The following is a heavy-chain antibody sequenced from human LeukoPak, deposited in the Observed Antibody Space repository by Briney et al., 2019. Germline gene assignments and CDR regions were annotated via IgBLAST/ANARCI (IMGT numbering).Heavy chain of an antibody. Sequence: EWVANIKQDGSAKYYVDSVKGRFTISRDNAKNSLYLQMDSLRAEDTAVYYCARIKDSSTRFDYWGQGTLVTVSS. V-gene: IGHV3-7*01. CDR3: ARIKDSSTRFDY. J-gene: IGHJ4*02. D-gene: IGHD6-19*01. CDR2: IKQDGSAK.